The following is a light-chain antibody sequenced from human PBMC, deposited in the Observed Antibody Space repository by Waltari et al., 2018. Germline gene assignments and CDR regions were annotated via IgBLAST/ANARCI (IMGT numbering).Light chain of an antibody. V-gene: IGKV3-20*01. J-gene: IGKJ2*03. Sequence: EIVLTHSPGTVSLSPGERATLSCRASQSVSNHLAWYQQKRGQAPRLLIYESSTRATGIPDRFSGSASGTDFTLTISRLEPEDFAMYYCQQYGVTPVSFGQGTRLVIK. CDR2: ESS. CDR3: QQYGVTPVS. CDR1: QSVSNH.